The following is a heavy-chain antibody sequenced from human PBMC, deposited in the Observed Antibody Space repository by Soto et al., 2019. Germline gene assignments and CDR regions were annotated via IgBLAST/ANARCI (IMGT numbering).Heavy chain of an antibody. Sequence: PFETLSLTCTVSGGSISSYYWSWIRQPPGKGLEWIGYIYYSGSTNYNPSLKSRVTISVDTSKNQFSLKLSSVTAADTAVYYCARHGWSSWYVDFDYWGQGTLVTVSS. CDR2: IYYSGST. CDR3: ARHGWSSWYVDFDY. J-gene: IGHJ4*02. V-gene: IGHV4-59*08. CDR1: GGSISSYY. D-gene: IGHD6-13*01.